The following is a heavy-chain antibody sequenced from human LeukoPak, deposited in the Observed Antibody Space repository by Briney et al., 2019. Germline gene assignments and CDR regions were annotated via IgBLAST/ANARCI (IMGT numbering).Heavy chain of an antibody. CDR1: GFTFSTYW. V-gene: IGHV3-7*03. CDR2: IKQDGSVK. CDR3: VRGGYGPDY. Sequence: GGSLRLSCAASGFTFSTYWMSWIRQAPGKGLEWVANIKQDGSVKNYVDSVKGRFTISRDNAKNSLYLQMNSLRADDTAMYYCVRGGYGPDYWGQGTLVTVSS. D-gene: IGHD5-12*01. J-gene: IGHJ4*02.